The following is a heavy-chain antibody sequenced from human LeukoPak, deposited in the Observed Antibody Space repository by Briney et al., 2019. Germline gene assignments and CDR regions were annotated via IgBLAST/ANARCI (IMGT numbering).Heavy chain of an antibody. Sequence: SQTLSLTCAISGDSVSTNSAAWNWIRQSPSRGLEWLGKTYYRSKWYNDYAVSVKSRIAINPDTSKNQFSLQLNSVTPEDTAVYYCAREDNYGSGTYSYSGLDVWGQGTTVTVSS. V-gene: IGHV6-1*01. J-gene: IGHJ6*02. CDR1: GDSVSTNSAA. CDR2: TYYRSKWYN. CDR3: AREDNYGSGTYSYSGLDV. D-gene: IGHD3-10*01.